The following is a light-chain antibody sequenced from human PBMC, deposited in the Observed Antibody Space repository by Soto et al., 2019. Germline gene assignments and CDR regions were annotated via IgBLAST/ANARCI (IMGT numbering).Light chain of an antibody. CDR2: AAS. CDR1: QSISLF. J-gene: IGKJ1*01. V-gene: IGKV1-39*01. CDR3: HQTDSIPET. Sequence: DIQMTQSPSSLSASVGDTVTITGRASQSISLFLNWYQQKTGKAPKLLIYAASSLQSGVPSRFSGNGSGTDFTLTISSLQPEDFATYYCHQTDSIPETFGHGTKVEIK.